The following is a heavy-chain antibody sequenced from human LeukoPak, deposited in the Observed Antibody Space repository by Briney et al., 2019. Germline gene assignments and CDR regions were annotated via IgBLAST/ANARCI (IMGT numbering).Heavy chain of an antibody. D-gene: IGHD6-25*01. CDR3: ATGRAAAGSLGY. CDR1: GGSISSYY. CDR2: IYYTGST. Sequence: SETLSLTCTVSGGSISSYYWSWIRQPPGKGLEWIVYIYYTGSTNFNPSLKSRVTMSLDTSKNQFSLKLNSVTAADTAVYYCATGRAAAGSLGYWGQGTLVTVSS. J-gene: IGHJ4*02. V-gene: IGHV4-59*01.